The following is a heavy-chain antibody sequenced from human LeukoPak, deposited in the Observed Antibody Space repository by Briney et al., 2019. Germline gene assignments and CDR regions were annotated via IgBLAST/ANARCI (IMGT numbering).Heavy chain of an antibody. CDR3: ARHIGPGYSSGWYWFDP. D-gene: IGHD6-19*01. V-gene: IGHV4-59*08. CDR1: GGSVSSYY. Sequence: SETLSLTCTVSGGSVSSYYWSWIRQRPGKGLEWIGFIYYSGSTNYKHSLKSRVTISVDTSTKQFSLKLSSVSAAATAVYYRARHIGPGYSSGWYWFDPWGQGTLVTVSS. J-gene: IGHJ5*02. CDR2: IYYSGST.